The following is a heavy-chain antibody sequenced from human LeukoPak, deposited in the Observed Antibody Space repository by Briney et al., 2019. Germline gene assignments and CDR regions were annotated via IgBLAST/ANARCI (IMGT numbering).Heavy chain of an antibody. CDR1: GYSISSGYY. V-gene: IGHV4-38-2*02. J-gene: IGHJ6*03. Sequence: SETLSLTCTVSGYSISSGYYWGWIRQPPGKGLEWIGSIYHSGSTYYNPSLKSRVTMSVDTSKNQFSLKLSSVTAADTAVYYCARSQYYYYYMDVWGKGTTVTISS. CDR2: IYHSGST. CDR3: ARSQYYYYYMDV.